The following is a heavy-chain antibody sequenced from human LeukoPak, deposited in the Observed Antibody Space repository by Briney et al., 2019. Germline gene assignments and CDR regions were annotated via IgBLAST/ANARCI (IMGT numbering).Heavy chain of an antibody. CDR3: ARDYSSWYTSGWFDP. D-gene: IGHD6-13*01. Sequence: ASVKVSCKASGYTFTGYYMHWVRQAPGQGLEWMGKINPSGGSTSYAQKFQGRVTMTRDTSTSTVYMELSSLRSEDTAVYYCARDYSSWYTSGWFDPWGQGTLVIVSS. CDR2: INPSGGST. J-gene: IGHJ5*02. V-gene: IGHV1-46*01. CDR1: GYTFTGYY.